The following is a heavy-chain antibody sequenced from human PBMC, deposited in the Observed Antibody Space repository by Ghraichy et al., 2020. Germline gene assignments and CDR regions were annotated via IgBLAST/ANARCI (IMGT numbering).Heavy chain of an antibody. J-gene: IGHJ3*02. CDR1: GFTFSSYW. CDR3: ARDTPFDFWSAAGAFDI. CDR2: INSDGSST. V-gene: IGHV3-74*01. Sequence: GGSLRLSCAASGFTFSSYWMHWVRQAPGKGLVWVSRINSDGSSTSYADSVKGRFTISRDNAKNTLYLQMNSLRAEDTAVYYCARDTPFDFWSAAGAFDIWGQGTMVTVSS. D-gene: IGHD3-3*01.